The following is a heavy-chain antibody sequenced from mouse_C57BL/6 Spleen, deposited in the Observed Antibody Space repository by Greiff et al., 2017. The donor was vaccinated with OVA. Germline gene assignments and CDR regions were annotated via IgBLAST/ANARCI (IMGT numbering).Heavy chain of an antibody. D-gene: IGHD2-1*01. CDR3: ARWGPMVNPSPFAY. CDR1: GFNIKDYY. Sequence: EVQLQQSGAELVKPGASVKLSCTASGFNIKDYYMHWVKQRTEQGLEWIGRIDPEDGETKYAPKFQGKATITADTSSNTAYLQISSLTSEDSSGYYCARWGPMVNPSPFAYWGQGTLVTVSA. J-gene: IGHJ3*01. V-gene: IGHV14-2*01. CDR2: IDPEDGET.